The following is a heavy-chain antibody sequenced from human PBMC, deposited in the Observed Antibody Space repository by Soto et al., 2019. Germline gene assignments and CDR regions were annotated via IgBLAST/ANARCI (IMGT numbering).Heavy chain of an antibody. V-gene: IGHV4-34*01. CDR3: ATGGLFSS. CDR1: GGYFSASY. Sequence: QVQLQHWGAGLLKSSETLSLTCDIYGGYFSASYWSWIRQTPGKGLEWLGEINHAGTTDYNPSVEGRIVISVDASKNQFSLKLTSVTAADTAVYYCATGGLFSSWGQGTLVTVSS. CDR2: INHAGTT. J-gene: IGHJ5*02.